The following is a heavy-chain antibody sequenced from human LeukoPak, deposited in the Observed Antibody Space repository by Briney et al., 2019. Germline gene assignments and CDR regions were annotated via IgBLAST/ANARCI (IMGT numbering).Heavy chain of an antibody. CDR2: ASYDGSNQ. D-gene: IGHD6-13*01. J-gene: IGHJ6*02. V-gene: IGHV3-30*18. CDR3: AKDLVSAAGLFYYGMDV. CDR1: GFTFSSYG. Sequence: GGSLRLSCAASGFTFSSYGMHWVRQAPGKGPEWVAAASYDGSNQYYVDSVKGRFTISRDNSQNTLDLQMNSLRAEDTAVYYCAKDLVSAAGLFYYGMDVWGQGTTVTVSS.